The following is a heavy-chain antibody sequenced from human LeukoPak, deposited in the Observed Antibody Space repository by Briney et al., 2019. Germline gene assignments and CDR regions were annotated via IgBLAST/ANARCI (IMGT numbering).Heavy chain of an antibody. D-gene: IGHD5-18*01. Sequence: ASVKVSCKASGYTFTSYGISWVRQAPGQGLEWMGWINPNSGGTNYAQKFQGRVTMTRDTSISTAYMELSRLRSDDTAVYYCAREADTAMVLSGYWGQGTLVTVSS. CDR3: AREADTAMVLSGY. J-gene: IGHJ4*02. CDR1: GYTFTSYG. CDR2: INPNSGGT. V-gene: IGHV1-2*02.